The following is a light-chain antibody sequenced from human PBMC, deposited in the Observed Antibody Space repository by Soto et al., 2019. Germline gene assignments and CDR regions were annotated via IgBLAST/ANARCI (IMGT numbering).Light chain of an antibody. CDR2: EVS. CDR1: SSDVGGYNY. J-gene: IGLJ3*02. CDR3: SSYTSSSTLGV. Sequence: QSALTQPASVSGSPGQSITISCTGTSSDVGGYNYVSWYQQHPGKAPKLMIYEVSNRPSGVSNRFSGSKSGNTASLTISGLQAEDGAYYYCSSYTSSSTLGVFGGGTKLTVL. V-gene: IGLV2-14*01.